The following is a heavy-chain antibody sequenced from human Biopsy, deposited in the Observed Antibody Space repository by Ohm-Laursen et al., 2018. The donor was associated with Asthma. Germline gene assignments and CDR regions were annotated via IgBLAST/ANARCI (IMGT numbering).Heavy chain of an antibody. CDR2: GGSYYDGGLK. J-gene: IGHJ4*02. D-gene: IGHD3-3*01. CDR1: GFVFSQCG. Sequence: SLRLSCAASGFVFSQCGMHWVRQAPGKGLEWVAVGGSYYDGGLKYYADSVNGRFTVSRDDSKNTLYLQMNSLRPDDTAVYYCPRDVMEWYLPAFDFWGQGTLVTVSS. CDR3: PRDVMEWYLPAFDF. V-gene: IGHV3-30*03.